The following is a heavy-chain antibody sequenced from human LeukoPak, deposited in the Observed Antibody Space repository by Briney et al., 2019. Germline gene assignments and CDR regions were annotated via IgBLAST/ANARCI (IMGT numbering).Heavy chain of an antibody. CDR3: TKGTIWLPFDY. J-gene: IGHJ4*02. V-gene: IGHV3-23*01. CDR1: GFTFSSIA. CDR2: ISGSGGGT. D-gene: IGHD5-18*01. Sequence: GGSLRLSCAASGFTFSSIAMSWVRQAPDKGLEWVSTISGSGGGTYYADSVKGRFTISRDNSKNTLYLQMNSLRAEDTAVYYCTKGTIWLPFDYWGQGTLVTVSS.